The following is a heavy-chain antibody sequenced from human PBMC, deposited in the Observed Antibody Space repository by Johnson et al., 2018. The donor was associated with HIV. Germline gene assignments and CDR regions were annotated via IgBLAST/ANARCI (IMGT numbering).Heavy chain of an antibody. Sequence: VQLVESGGGLVQPGGSLRLSCAASGFIFSSYWMSWVRQAPGKGLEWVSVIYSGGSTYYADSVKGRFTISRDNSKNTLYLQMNSLRAEDTAVYYCARDTAMVHDAFDIWGQGTMVTVSS. CDR2: IYSGGST. D-gene: IGHD5-18*01. CDR3: ARDTAMVHDAFDI. CDR1: GFIFSSYW. V-gene: IGHV3-66*01. J-gene: IGHJ3*02.